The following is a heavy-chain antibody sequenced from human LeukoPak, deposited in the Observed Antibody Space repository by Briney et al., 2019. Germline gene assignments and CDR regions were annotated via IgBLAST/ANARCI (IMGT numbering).Heavy chain of an antibody. Sequence: GGSLRLSCTASGFTFSDYNMRWIRQAPGKGLEWVSYISSSGRTIYYADSVKGRFTISRDNANNSLYLQMNSLRAEDTAVYYCARGSGYCSSTSCYGDHGMDVWGQGTTVTVSS. J-gene: IGHJ6*02. V-gene: IGHV3-11*01. CDR3: ARGSGYCSSTSCYGDHGMDV. CDR2: ISSSGRTI. D-gene: IGHD2-2*03. CDR1: GFTFSDYN.